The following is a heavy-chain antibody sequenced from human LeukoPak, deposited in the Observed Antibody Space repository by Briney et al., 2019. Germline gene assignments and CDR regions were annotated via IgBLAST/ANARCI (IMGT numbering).Heavy chain of an antibody. D-gene: IGHD2-2*01. Sequence: PSETLSLTCTVSGGSISSYYWSWIRQPAGRGLEWIGRIYTSGRTNYNPSLKSRVTMSVDTSKNQFSLKLSSVTAADTAVYYCARDGAGHCSSTSCLHPIDYWGQGTLVTVSS. CDR2: IYTSGRT. CDR1: GGSISSYY. V-gene: IGHV4-4*07. CDR3: ARDGAGHCSSTSCLHPIDY. J-gene: IGHJ4*02.